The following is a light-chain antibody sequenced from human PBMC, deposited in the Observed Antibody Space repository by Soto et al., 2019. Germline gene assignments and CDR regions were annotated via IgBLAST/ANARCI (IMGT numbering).Light chain of an antibody. CDR3: LLSYSGARV. V-gene: IGLV7-46*01. J-gene: IGLJ3*02. CDR1: TGAVTSGHY. Sequence: QAVVTQEPSLTVSPGGTVTLTCGSSTGAVTSGHYPYWFQQKPAQSPRTLIYDTSNKHSWTPARFSGSLRGGKGSLTLSGAQPEDEAEYYCLLSYSGARVFGGGTKVTVL. CDR2: DTS.